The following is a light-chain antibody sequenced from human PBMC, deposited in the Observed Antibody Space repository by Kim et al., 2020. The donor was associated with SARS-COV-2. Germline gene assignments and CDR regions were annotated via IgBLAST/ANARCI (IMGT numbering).Light chain of an antibody. CDR2: DIS. CDR3: LLQFGGGVRI. Sequence: GAVTVTCGSSTGAVTSGHYPYWFQQKPGQAPTTLIYDISNKKSWTPARFSGSLLGGKAALTLSGALPEDEADYYCLLQFGGGVRIFGGGTKVTRP. J-gene: IGLJ2*01. CDR1: TGAVTSGHY. V-gene: IGLV7-46*01.